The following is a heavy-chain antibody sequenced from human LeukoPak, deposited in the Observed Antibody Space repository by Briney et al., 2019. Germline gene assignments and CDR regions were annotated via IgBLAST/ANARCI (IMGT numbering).Heavy chain of an antibody. Sequence: SETLSLTCTVSGGSISSFYWSWIRQPPGKGLERIGYISYSGNTNYNPSLESRVTISLDIFKNQFSLKLTSVTAADTAVYYCARAGYHYDSSGYSPFDYWGQGTLVTVSS. CDR2: ISYSGNT. CDR3: ARAGYHYDSSGYSPFDY. V-gene: IGHV4-59*01. CDR1: GGSISSFY. J-gene: IGHJ4*02. D-gene: IGHD3-22*01.